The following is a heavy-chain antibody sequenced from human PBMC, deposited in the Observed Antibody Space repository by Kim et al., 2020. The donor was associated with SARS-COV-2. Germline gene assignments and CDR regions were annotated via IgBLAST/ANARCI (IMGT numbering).Heavy chain of an antibody. V-gene: IGHV4-59*08. Sequence: SETLSLTCTVSGGSISSYYWSWIRQPPGKGLEWIGSISYSGSTNYNPSLKSRVTISVDTSKNQFSLKLSSVTAADTAVYYCARLDYYDSSGYYYVPSTYFDYWGQGTLVTVSS. CDR1: GGSISSYY. D-gene: IGHD3-22*01. CDR2: ISYSGST. J-gene: IGHJ4*02. CDR3: ARLDYYDSSGYYYVPSTYFDY.